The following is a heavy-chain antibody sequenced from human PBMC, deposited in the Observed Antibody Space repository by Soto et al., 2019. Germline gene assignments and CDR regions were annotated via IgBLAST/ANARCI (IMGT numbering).Heavy chain of an antibody. J-gene: IGHJ4*02. CDR1: GFTFSSYA. V-gene: IGHV3-23*01. CDR3: AKVSGSYYCVAGTPDY. D-gene: IGHD1-26*01. Sequence: EVQLLESGGGLVQPGGSLRLSCAASGFTFSSYAMSWVRQAQGKGLEWVSAISGSGGSTYYADSVKGRFTISRVNTKNRLYLQTISLIADDTAVYYCAKVSGSYYCVAGTPDYWGQGTLATVSS. CDR2: ISGSGGST.